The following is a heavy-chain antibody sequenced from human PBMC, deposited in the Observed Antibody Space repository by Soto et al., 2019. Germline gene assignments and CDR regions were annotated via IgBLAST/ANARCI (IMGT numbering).Heavy chain of an antibody. D-gene: IGHD6-13*01. Sequence: PSETLSLTCSVSCLTISSASYYWSWIRQHPGKGLEWVGNIYYNGSTYYSPSLKSRVTVWFDTSKNQFSLRLTSVTAADTAVYYCERYRLSGSWPKCDYWCEGNGVTGSS. CDR2: IYYNGST. J-gene: IGHJ4*02. CDR3: ERYRLSGSWPKCDY. CDR1: CLTISSASYY. V-gene: IGHV4-31*03.